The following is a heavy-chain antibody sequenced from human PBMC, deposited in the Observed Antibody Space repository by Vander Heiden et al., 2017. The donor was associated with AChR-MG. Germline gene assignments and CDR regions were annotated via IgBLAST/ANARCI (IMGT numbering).Heavy chain of an antibody. V-gene: IGHV4-31*03. Sequence: QVQLQESGPGLVKPSQTLSLTCTVSGGSISSGGYYWSWIRQHPGKGLEWIGYIYYSGSTYYNPSLKSRVTISVDTSKNQFSLKLSSVTAADTAVYYCARDGRYYDFWIGPCGYYYYGMDVWGQGTTVTVSS. D-gene: IGHD3-3*01. CDR1: GGSISSGGYY. CDR3: ARDGRYYDFWIGPCGYYYYGMDV. J-gene: IGHJ6*02. CDR2: IYYSGST.